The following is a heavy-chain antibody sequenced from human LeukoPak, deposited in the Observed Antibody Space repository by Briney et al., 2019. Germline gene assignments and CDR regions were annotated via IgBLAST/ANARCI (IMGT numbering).Heavy chain of an antibody. V-gene: IGHV3-7*01. D-gene: IGHD6-19*01. J-gene: IGHJ4*02. CDR3: AKDTGSGLDY. CDR2: IKQDGSEK. CDR1: GFTFSSYW. Sequence: AGGSLRLSCAASGFTFSSYWMTWVRQAPGKGLEWVANIKQDGSEKYYVDSVKGRFTISRDNSKNTLYLQMNSLRAEDTAVYYCAKDTGSGLDYWGQGTLVTVSS.